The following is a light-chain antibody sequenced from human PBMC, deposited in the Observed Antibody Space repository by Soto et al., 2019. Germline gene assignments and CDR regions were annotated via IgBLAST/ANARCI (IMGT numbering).Light chain of an antibody. V-gene: IGKV3-20*01. CDR3: QQYGSSPLT. CDR1: QSVSSSY. J-gene: IGKJ4*01. CDR2: GAS. Sequence: EIVLTQSPGTLSLSPGERATLSCRASQSVSSSYLAWYQQKPGQAPRLLIYGASSRATGIPDRFSGSGSGTGFTLTISRLEAEDYAVYCCQQYGSSPLTFGGGTTWEIK.